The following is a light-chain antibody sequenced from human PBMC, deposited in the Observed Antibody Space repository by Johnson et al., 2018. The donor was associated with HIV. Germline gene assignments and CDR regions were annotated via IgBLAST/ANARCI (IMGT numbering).Light chain of an antibody. V-gene: IGLV1-51*01. J-gene: IGLJ1*01. CDR1: SSNIGNNY. CDR2: DNN. Sequence: QSVLTQPPSVSAAPGQKVTISCSGSSSNIGNNYVSWYQQLPGTAPKLLIYDNNKRPSGIPDRFSGSKSGTSATLGITGIQTGDEADYYCGTWDSSLGVFGTGTKVTVL. CDR3: GTWDSSLGV.